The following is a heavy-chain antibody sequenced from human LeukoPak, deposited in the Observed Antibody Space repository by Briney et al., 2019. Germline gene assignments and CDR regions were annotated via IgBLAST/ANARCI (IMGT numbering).Heavy chain of an antibody. Sequence: GASVKVSCKASGYTFTGYYMHWVRQAPGQGLEWMGRINPNSGGTNYAQKFQGRVTMTRDTSISTAYMELSKLRSDDTAVYYCARDELTYGDLDYWGQGTLVTVSS. J-gene: IGHJ4*02. D-gene: IGHD4-17*01. CDR1: GYTFTGYY. V-gene: IGHV1-2*06. CDR2: INPNSGGT. CDR3: ARDELTYGDLDY.